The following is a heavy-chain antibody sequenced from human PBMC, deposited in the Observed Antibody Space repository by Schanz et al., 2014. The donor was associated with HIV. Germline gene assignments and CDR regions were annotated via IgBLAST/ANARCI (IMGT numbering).Heavy chain of an antibody. V-gene: IGHV3-48*02. Sequence: EVQLLESGGGLVQPGKSLRLSCAASGFTYRDYWMTWVRQASGKGLEWVSYISSSSSMKYYADSVKGRFTISRDNAENSLYLQMNRLRDEDTAVYYCARDLLLAPNDWLNAFDVWGQGTTVTVSS. D-gene: IGHD3-9*01. J-gene: IGHJ3*01. CDR1: GFTYRDYW. CDR3: ARDLLLAPNDWLNAFDV. CDR2: ISSSSSMK.